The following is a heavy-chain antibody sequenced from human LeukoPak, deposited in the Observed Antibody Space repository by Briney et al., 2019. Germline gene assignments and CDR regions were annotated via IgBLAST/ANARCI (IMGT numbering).Heavy chain of an antibody. CDR1: GYTFTNYY. V-gene: IGHV1-46*01. Sequence: ASVKVSCKASGYTFTNYYMHWVRQAPGQGLEWMGIINPSGGSTSYAQKFQGRVTMTRDTSTSTGYMDLSSLRSEDTAVYYCARATIQTTAAAAPDPWGQGTLVTVSS. CDR3: ARATIQTTAAAAPDP. CDR2: INPSGGST. D-gene: IGHD2-2*01. J-gene: IGHJ5*02.